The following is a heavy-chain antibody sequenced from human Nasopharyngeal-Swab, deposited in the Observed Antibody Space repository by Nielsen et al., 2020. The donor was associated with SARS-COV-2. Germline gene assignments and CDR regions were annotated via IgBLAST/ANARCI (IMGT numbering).Heavy chain of an antibody. V-gene: IGHV2-5*02. D-gene: IGHD4/OR15-4a*01. J-gene: IGHJ4*02. CDR2: ICWDDYK. Sequence: WIRQPPGKALEWLALICWDDYKRYSPSLKSRLTITQDTSKNQVVLTVTNMDPMDTATYYCGRLVYGDNYRFDCWGQGALVTVSS. CDR3: GRLVYGDNYRFDC.